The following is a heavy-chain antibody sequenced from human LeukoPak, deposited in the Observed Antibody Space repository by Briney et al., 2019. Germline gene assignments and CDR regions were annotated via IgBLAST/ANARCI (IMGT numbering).Heavy chain of an antibody. D-gene: IGHD3-22*01. CDR2: INPNSGAT. Sequence: ASVKVSCKASGYTFNRCYIHWVRQAPGQGLEWMGWINPNSGATNYAPNFQGRVAMTRDASISTAYMDLSSLRSDDTAVYYCARDLLNRYHDASGYSGYHDYWGQGTLVTVSS. V-gene: IGHV1-2*02. CDR1: GYTFNRCY. J-gene: IGHJ4*02. CDR3: ARDLLNRYHDASGYSGYHDY.